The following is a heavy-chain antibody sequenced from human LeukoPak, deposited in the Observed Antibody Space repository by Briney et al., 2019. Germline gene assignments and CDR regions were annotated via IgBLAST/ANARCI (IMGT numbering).Heavy chain of an antibody. V-gene: IGHV5-51*01. CDR3: ARHLGYCSSTSCAWFDP. CDR2: TYPGDSDT. Sequence: GESLKISCKGSGYSFTSYWIGWVRQMPGKGLEWMGITYPGDSDTRYSPSFQGQVTISADKSISTAYLQWSSLKASDTAMYYCARHLGYCSSTSCAWFDPWGQGTLVTVSS. J-gene: IGHJ5*02. D-gene: IGHD2-2*01. CDR1: GYSFTSYW.